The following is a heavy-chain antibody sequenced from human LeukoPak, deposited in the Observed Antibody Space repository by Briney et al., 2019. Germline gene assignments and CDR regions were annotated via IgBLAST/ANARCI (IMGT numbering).Heavy chain of an antibody. CDR3: ARAPSEIGGYYPEYFRH. J-gene: IGHJ1*01. V-gene: IGHV3-74*01. CDR2: IKSDGST. CDR1: GFTFSSYW. Sequence: GGSLRLSCAASGFTFSSYWMHWVRQAPGKGLGWVSRIKSDGSTNYADSVKGRFTISRDNAKNTVSLQMNSLRTEDTGVYYCARAPSEIGGYYPEYFRHWGQGTLVTVSS. D-gene: IGHD3-22*01.